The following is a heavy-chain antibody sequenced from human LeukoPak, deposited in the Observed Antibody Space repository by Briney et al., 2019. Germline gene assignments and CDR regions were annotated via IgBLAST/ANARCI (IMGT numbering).Heavy chain of an antibody. CDR2: IKPDGTTK. Sequence: GGSLRLSCAASGFPFSSYSMTWVRQAPGKGLEWVANIKPDGTTKFYVDSAKGRFTISRDNALNSLYLQMNSLRAEDTAIYYCARSIPYGTTWYGRSDYWGQGTLVTVSS. CDR3: ARSIPYGTTWYGRSDY. V-gene: IGHV3-7*03. CDR1: GFPFSSYS. D-gene: IGHD6-13*01. J-gene: IGHJ4*02.